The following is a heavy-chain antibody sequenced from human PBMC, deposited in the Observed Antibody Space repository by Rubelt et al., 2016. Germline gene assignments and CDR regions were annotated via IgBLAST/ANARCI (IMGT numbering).Heavy chain of an antibody. J-gene: IGHJ3*02. CDR1: GFNVGSSY. CDR2: IYSGGTT. V-gene: IGHV3-53*01. Sequence: GGSLRLSCAASGFNVGSSYMSWVRQAPGKGLAWVSVIYSGGTTHSAESVQGRFNISRDTSKNTLFLQMNSLRGEDTAVYYFARDDDYSSLASDIWGQGTLVTVSS. D-gene: IGHD3-16*01. CDR3: ARDDDYSSLASDI.